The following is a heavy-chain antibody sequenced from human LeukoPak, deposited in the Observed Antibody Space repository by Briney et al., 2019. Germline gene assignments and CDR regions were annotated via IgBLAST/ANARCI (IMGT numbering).Heavy chain of an antibody. J-gene: IGHJ3*02. Sequence: IXWVRQAPGXGLEXMGGIIPIFGTANYAQKFQGRVTITADESTSTAYMELSSLRSEDTAVCYCARELGLRPDAFDIWGQGTMVTVSS. CDR2: IIPIFGTA. D-gene: IGHD3/OR15-3a*01. V-gene: IGHV1-69*01. CDR3: ARELGLRPDAFDI.